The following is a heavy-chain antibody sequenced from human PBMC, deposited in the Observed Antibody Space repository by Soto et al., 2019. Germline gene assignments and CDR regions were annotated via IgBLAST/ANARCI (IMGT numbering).Heavy chain of an antibody. CDR2: INAGNGNT. V-gene: IGHV1-3*01. CDR1: GYPFHNYA. Sequence: GPGKVSRTGSGYPFHNYAFELVRQAPGYRPRGMGWINAGNGNTKYSQKFQGRVTITRDTSASTAYMELSSLRSEDTAVYYCARAHYDILTESYLNWLDPWGQGTLFSVSS. D-gene: IGHD3-9*01. J-gene: IGHJ5*02. CDR3: ARAHYDILTESYLNWLDP.